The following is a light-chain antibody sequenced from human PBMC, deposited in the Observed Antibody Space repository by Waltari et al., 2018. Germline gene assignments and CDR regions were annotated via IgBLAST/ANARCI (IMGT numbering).Light chain of an antibody. J-gene: IGKJ3*01. CDR3: QQYNSYSLFT. V-gene: IGKV1-5*03. CDR1: QSISSW. Sequence: DIQMTQSPSTLSASVGDRVTITCWASQSISSWLAWYQQKPGKAPKLLIYKASSSESGVPSRFSGSGSGTEFTLTISSLQPDDFATYYCQQYNSYSLFTFGPGTKVDIK. CDR2: KAS.